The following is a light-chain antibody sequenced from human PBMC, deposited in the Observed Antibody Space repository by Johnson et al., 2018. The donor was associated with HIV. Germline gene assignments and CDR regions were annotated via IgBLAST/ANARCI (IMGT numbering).Light chain of an antibody. CDR1: SSNIGNNY. Sequence: QSVLTQPPSVSAAPGQKVTISCSGSSSNIGNNYVSWYQQLPGTAPKLLIYDNNKRPSGIPDRFSGSKSGTSATLGITGLQTGDEADYYCATGDSSLTTGGIFGSGTKVTVL. CDR2: DNN. V-gene: IGLV1-51*01. J-gene: IGLJ1*01. CDR3: ATGDSSLTTGGI.